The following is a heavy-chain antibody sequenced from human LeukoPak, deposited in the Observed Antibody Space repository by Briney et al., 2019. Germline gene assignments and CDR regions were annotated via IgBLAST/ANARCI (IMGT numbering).Heavy chain of an antibody. CDR2: ISSLSGTI. V-gene: IGHV3-48*01. CDR3: VRDQRGAVSY. J-gene: IGHJ4*02. D-gene: IGHD3-10*01. CDR1: GFTFSSYS. Sequence: GGSLRLSCAACGFTFSSYSMNWVRQAPGKGLEWVSYISSLSGTINYADSVKGRFIISRDNAKHSMFLQMNSLRAEDTAVYYCVRDQRGAVSYWGQGTLVTVSS.